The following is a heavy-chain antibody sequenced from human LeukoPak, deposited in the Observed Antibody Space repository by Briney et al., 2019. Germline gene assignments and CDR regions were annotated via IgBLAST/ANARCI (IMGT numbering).Heavy chain of an antibody. V-gene: IGHV3-30*04. D-gene: IGHD3-10*01. Sequence: PGGSLRLSCAASGFTFSSYAMHWVRQAPGKGLEWVAVISYDGSNKYYADSVKGRFTISRDNSKNTLYLQMNSLRAEDTAVYYCARDLITMVRGVIIYYGMDVRGKGTTVTVSS. J-gene: IGHJ6*04. CDR1: GFTFSSYA. CDR2: ISYDGSNK. CDR3: ARDLITMVRGVIIYYGMDV.